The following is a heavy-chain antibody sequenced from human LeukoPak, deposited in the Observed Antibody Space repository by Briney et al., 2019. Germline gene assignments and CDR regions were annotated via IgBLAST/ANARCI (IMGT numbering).Heavy chain of an antibody. CDR3: ARDPAYSRGFGSEFSY. CDR2: ISHDGSDT. Sequence: GGSLGLSCAASGFTFNTYAMHWVRQAPGKGLDWVALISHDGSDTSYAASVKGRFTISRDYSTNTLYLQMSSLRPEDTAIYYCARDPAYSRGFGSEFSYWGQGTLVTVSS. J-gene: IGHJ4*02. D-gene: IGHD6-19*01. V-gene: IGHV3-30*14. CDR1: GFTFNTYA.